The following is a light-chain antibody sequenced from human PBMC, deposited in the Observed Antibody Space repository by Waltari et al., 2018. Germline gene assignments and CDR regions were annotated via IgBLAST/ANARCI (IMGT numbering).Light chain of an antibody. CDR1: QSISSY. CDR3: QQSYSTLSIT. CDR2: AAS. Sequence: DIQMTQSPSSLSASVGDRVTITCRASQSISSYLNWDQQKPGKAPKLLFYAASSLQSGVPSRFSGSGSGTDFTLTISSLQPEDFATYYCQQSYSTLSITFGQGTRLEIK. J-gene: IGKJ5*01. V-gene: IGKV1-39*01.